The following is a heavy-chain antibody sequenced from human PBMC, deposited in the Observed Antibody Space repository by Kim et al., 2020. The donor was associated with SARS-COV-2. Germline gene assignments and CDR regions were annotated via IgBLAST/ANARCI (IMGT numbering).Heavy chain of an antibody. CDR3: AKAQAISSGWYVFED. D-gene: IGHD6-19*01. Sequence: GGSLRLSCGASGFTVNNFAMSWVRQAPGNGLEWVSTDPGGGGRTFYADSVKGRFTISSDNSKNTVFLQMDSVRAEDTAVYYCAKAQAISSGWYVFEDWGQGPLVTVSS. CDR2: DPGGGGRT. V-gene: IGHV3-23*01. CDR1: GFTVNNFA. J-gene: IGHJ4*02.